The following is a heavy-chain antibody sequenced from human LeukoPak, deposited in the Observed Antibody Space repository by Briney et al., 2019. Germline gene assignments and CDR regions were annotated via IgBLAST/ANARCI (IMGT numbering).Heavy chain of an antibody. CDR1: GGSISSYY. Sequence: SETLSLTCTVSGGSISSYYWSWIRQPPGKGLEWIGYIYYSGSTNYNPSLKSRVTISVDTSKNQFSLKLSSVTAADTAVYYCAREEMATIPGSFDYWGQGTLVTVSS. V-gene: IGHV4-59*01. D-gene: IGHD5-24*01. CDR2: IYYSGST. J-gene: IGHJ4*02. CDR3: AREEMATIPGSFDY.